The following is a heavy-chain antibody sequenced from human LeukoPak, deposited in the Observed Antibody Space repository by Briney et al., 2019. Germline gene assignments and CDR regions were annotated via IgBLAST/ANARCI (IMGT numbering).Heavy chain of an antibody. D-gene: IGHD3-16*01. CDR1: GYTFTSYG. J-gene: IGHJ4*02. CDR2: ISAYNGNT. Sequence: ASVKVSCKASGYTFTSYGISWVRQAPGQGLEWMGWISAYNGNTNYAQKLQGRVTMTTDTSTSTAYMELRSLRSDDTAVYYCARVRVTTFPIGYFDYWGQGTLVTVSS. V-gene: IGHV1-18*01. CDR3: ARVRVTTFPIGYFDY.